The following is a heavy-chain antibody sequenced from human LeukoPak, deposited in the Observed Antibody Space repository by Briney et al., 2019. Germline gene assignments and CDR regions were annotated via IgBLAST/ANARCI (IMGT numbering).Heavy chain of an antibody. Sequence: GGSLRLSCAASGFTFSSYTINWVRRAPGKGLEWVSSISSSSSYKYYADSVKGRFTISRDNAKNSLYLQMNSLRAEDTAVYYCARDDGSYSRSPGFDNWGQGTLVTVSS. D-gene: IGHD1-26*01. CDR3: ARDDGSYSRSPGFDN. J-gene: IGHJ4*02. CDR1: GFTFSSYT. CDR2: ISSSSSYK. V-gene: IGHV3-21*01.